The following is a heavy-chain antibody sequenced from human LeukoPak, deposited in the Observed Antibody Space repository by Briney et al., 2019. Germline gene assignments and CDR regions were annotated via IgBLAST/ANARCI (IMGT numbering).Heavy chain of an antibody. D-gene: IGHD2-15*01. J-gene: IGHJ5*02. V-gene: IGHV4-39*01. Sequence: SETLSLTCTVSGGSISRSGYYWGWIRQPPGKGLEWIGSIYYSGSTYDNPPLKSRVTISVDTSKNQFSLKVRSVTAADTAVYYCARASVVAAAYNWFDPWGQGTLVTVSS. CDR2: IYYSGST. CDR3: ARASVVAAAYNWFDP. CDR1: GGSISRSGYY.